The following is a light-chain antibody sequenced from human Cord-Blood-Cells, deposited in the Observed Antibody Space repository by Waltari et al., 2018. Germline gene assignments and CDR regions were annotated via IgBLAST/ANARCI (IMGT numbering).Light chain of an antibody. V-gene: IGKV3-15*01. CDR2: GAS. CDR3: QQYNNWPPIT. CDR1: QSVSSN. J-gene: IGKJ5*01. Sequence: EIVMTQSPATLSVSPGEKATISCRTSQSVSSNLAWYQQKPGQAPRLLIYGASTTATGIPARFSGSGSGTEFTLPISSLQSEDFAVYYCQQYNNWPPITFGQGTRLEIK.